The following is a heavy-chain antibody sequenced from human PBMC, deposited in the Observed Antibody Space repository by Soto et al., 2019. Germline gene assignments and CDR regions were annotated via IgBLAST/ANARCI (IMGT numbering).Heavy chain of an antibody. CDR3: AKDFDTQVGRVDYYYYGMGV. D-gene: IGHD3-9*01. CDR1: GFTFSSYG. J-gene: IGHJ6*02. V-gene: IGHV3-30*18. Sequence: QVQLVESGGGVVQPGRSLRLSCAASGFTFSSYGMHWVRQAAGKGLEWVAVTSYDGSNKYYADSVKGRFTISRDNSKNTLYLQMNSLRAEDTAVYYCAKDFDTQVGRVDYYYYGMGVWGQGTTVTVSS. CDR2: TSYDGSNK.